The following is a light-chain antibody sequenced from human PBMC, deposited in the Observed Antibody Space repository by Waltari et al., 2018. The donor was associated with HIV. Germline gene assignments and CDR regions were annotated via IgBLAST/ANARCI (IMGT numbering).Light chain of an antibody. CDR3: QQYGSSPYT. J-gene: IGKJ2*01. Sequence: EIVLTQSPGTLSLSPGERATLSCRASQSVSSSYLAWYQQEPGQAPRLLIYAASRRATGIPDRFSGSGSGTDFTLTISGLEPEDFAVYYCQQYGSSPYTFGQGTNLEI. V-gene: IGKV3-20*01. CDR2: AAS. CDR1: QSVSSSY.